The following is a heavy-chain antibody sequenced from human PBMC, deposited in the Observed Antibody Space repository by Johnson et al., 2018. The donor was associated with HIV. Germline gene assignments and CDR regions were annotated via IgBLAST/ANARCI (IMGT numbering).Heavy chain of an antibody. CDR3: ARGLYYRYERGAFDI. J-gene: IGHJ3*02. CDR1: GFTVSSNY. CDR2: IYTGGST. Sequence: VQLVESGGGLVQPGGSLRLSCAASGFTVSSNYMSWVRQAPGRGLEWVSVIYTGGSTYSAESGKDRFTISGDNSKNTLFLQMNSLRAEDTAVYYCARGLYYRYERGAFDIWGQGTMVTVSS. D-gene: IGHD3-16*02. V-gene: IGHV3-66*01.